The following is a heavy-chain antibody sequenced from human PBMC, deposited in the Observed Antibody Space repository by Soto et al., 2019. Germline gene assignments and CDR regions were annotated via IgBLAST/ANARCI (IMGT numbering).Heavy chain of an antibody. CDR1: GFIFSNFA. Sequence: EVQLLESGGGLVQPGGSLRLSCAASGFIFSNFAMNWVRQAPGKGLEWVSSISASGGSIKYADSVKGRFTISRDNSKNMVYLQVNSLKAEDTAVYYCAKKGVNTPGAFEIWGQGTVVTVSS. V-gene: IGHV3-23*01. D-gene: IGHD2-8*01. J-gene: IGHJ3*02. CDR2: ISASGGSI. CDR3: AKKGVNTPGAFEI.